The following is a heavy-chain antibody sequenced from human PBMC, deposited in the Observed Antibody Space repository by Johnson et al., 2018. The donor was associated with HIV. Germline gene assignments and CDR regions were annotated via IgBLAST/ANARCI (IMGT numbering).Heavy chain of an antibody. V-gene: IGHV3-30*03. CDR2: ISYDGSNT. Sequence: QVQLVESGGGVVQPGRSLRLSCAASGFTLSNYGIHWVRQAPGKGLEWVALISYDGSNTYYADSVRGRFTLSRDNSKNTVYLQMNSLRAEDTAVYYCAERSPILRAFAIWGQGTMVTVSS. CDR1: GFTLSNYG. CDR3: AERSPILRAFAI. J-gene: IGHJ3*02.